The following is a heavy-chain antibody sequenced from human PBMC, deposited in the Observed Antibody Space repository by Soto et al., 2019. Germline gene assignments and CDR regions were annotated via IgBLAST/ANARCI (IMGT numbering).Heavy chain of an antibody. D-gene: IGHD6-13*01. Sequence: EVQLVESGGGLVQPGGSLKLSCAASGFTFSDSAMHWVRQASGKGLEWVGRIRSKPNSYATEYAASVTGRFTISRDDSKNTAYLHMNSLKTEDTAVYYCTSFCSSCFFDYWGQGTLVTVSA. CDR2: IRSKPNSYAT. J-gene: IGHJ4*02. V-gene: IGHV3-73*01. CDR3: TSFCSSCFFDY. CDR1: GFTFSDSA.